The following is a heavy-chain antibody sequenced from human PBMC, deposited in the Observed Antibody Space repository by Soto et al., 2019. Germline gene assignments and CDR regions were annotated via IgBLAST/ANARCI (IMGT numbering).Heavy chain of an antibody. D-gene: IGHD1-20*01. J-gene: IGHJ4*02. Sequence: PGGSLRLSCAASGFTVSHNYMSWVRQAPGRGLEWVSVIYASGSTYYADSVKGRFTISRDDSKNTLYLQMNSLRAEDTAVYYCERGITGTTFDYWGQGTLVTVSS. CDR1: GFTVSHNY. CDR2: IYASGST. V-gene: IGHV3-53*01. CDR3: ERGITGTTFDY.